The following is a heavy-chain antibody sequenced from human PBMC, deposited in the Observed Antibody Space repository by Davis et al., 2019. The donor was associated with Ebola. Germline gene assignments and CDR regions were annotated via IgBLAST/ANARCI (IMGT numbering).Heavy chain of an antibody. J-gene: IGHJ4*02. V-gene: IGHV3-15*05. CDR2: IKSKTDGGTT. D-gene: IGHD4-17*01. Sequence: GESLKISCAASGFTFTNAWMSWVRQAPGKGLEWVGRIKSKTDGGTTDYAAPVKGRFTISRDNAKNTLYLQMNSLTADDTAVYYCARSVPNHYGFFDSWGQGTLVTVSS. CDR1: GFTFTNAW. CDR3: ARSVPNHYGFFDS.